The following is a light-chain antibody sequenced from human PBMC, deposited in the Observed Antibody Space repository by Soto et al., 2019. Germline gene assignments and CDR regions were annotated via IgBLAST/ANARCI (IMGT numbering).Light chain of an antibody. J-gene: IGKJ1*01. CDR2: GAS. CDR1: QSVSGNF. CDR3: QQYTNSPEWT. Sequence: PGARATLSCRASQSVSGNFLAWYQQKPGQAPRLLIYGASTRATGIPDRFSGSGSGTDFTLTISRLEPEDFAVYHCQQYTNSPEWTFGQGTKVEIK. V-gene: IGKV3-20*01.